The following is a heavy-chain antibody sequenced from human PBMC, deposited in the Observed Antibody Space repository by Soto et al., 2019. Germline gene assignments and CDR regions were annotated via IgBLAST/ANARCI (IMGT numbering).Heavy chain of an antibody. CDR3: VRLAVRYYFDS. CDR2: IYFSGGT. D-gene: IGHD3-10*01. J-gene: IGHJ4*02. Sequence: QLQESGPGLVNPSETLSLTCTVSGASIRSESVYWGWIRQPPGKGLEWIGSIYFSGGTYYNPSLRGRLSMSGDTSKNQFSLKLDSATAADTATYFCVRLAVRYYFDSWGQGMLVTVSS. CDR1: GASIRSESVY. V-gene: IGHV4-39*01.